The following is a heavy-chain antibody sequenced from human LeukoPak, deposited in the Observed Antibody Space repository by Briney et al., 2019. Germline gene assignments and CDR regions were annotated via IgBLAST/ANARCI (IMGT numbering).Heavy chain of an antibody. V-gene: IGHV3-7*01. CDR3: ARGLYGFSQSWFDP. CDR1: GFAFSGYS. Sequence: GGSLRLSCAVSGFAFSGYSMSWVRQAPGKGLEWVAKMNEYGSEIFYLDSVKGRFTISRDNAKNSLYLQMNSLRAEDTAVYYCARGLYGFSQSWFDPWGQGTLVTVSS. J-gene: IGHJ5*02. CDR2: MNEYGSEI. D-gene: IGHD3-10*01.